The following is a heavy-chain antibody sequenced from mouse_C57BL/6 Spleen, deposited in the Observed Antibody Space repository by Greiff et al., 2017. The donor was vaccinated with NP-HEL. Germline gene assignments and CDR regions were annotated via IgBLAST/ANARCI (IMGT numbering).Heavy chain of an antibody. J-gene: IGHJ4*01. V-gene: IGHV1-64*01. Sequence: QVQLQQPGAELVKPGASVKLSCKASGYTFTSYWMHWVKQRPGQGLEWIGMIHPNSGSTNYNEKFKSKATLTVDKSSSTAYMQLSSLTSEDSAVYYCAKLRPYYAMDYWGQGTSVTVSS. D-gene: IGHD1-1*01. CDR3: AKLRPYYAMDY. CDR2: IHPNSGST. CDR1: GYTFTSYW.